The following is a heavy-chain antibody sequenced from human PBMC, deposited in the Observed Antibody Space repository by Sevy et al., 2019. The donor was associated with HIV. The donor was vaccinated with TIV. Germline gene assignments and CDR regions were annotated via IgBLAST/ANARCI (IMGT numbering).Heavy chain of an antibody. J-gene: IGHJ2*01. D-gene: IGHD2-2*01. CDR3: ASTARDIVVVPAATLRYFDL. V-gene: IGHV3-11*01. CDR1: GFTFSDYY. CDR2: ISSSGSTI. Sequence: GGSLRLSCAASGFTFSDYYMSWIRQAPGKGLEWVSYISSSGSTIYYADSVKGRFTISRDNAKNSLYLQMNSLRAEDTAVYYCASTARDIVVVPAATLRYFDLWGRGTLVTVSS.